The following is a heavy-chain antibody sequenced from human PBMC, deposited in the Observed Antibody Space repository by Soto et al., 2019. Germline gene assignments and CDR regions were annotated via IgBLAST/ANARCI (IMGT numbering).Heavy chain of an antibody. V-gene: IGHV3-23*01. CDR1: GFPFSSYA. D-gene: IGHD3-22*01. CDR3: ARSLFMVAPDSEPFDY. J-gene: IGHJ4*02. Sequence: VQLRESGGSLVQPGGSLTLSCAASGFPFSSYAMSWVRQTPEGGLEWVAAISGGGNDRYYADFVQGRFTFSRDNSRNILYLHMNSLRADDTAMYFCARSLFMVAPDSEPFDYWGQGTLVTASS. CDR2: ISGGGNDR.